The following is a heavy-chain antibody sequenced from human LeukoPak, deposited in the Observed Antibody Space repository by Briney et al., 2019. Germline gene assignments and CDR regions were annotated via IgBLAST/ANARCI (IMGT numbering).Heavy chain of an antibody. D-gene: IGHD2-15*01. V-gene: IGHV3-23*01. CDR2: ISGSGGST. CDR3: ANTDDSPYGMDV. CDR1: GFTFSSYA. J-gene: IGHJ6*02. Sequence: GGSLRLSCAASGFTFSSYAMSWVRQAPGKGLEWVSAISGSGGSTYYADSVKGRFTISRDNYKNTLYLQMNSLRAEDTAVYYCANTDDSPYGMDVWGQGTTVTVSS.